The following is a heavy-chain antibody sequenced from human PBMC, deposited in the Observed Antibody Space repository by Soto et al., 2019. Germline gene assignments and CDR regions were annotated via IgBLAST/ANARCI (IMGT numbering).Heavy chain of an antibody. CDR2: FTGVIGTT. Sequence: EVQLLESGGGLVQPGGSLRLSCAASGFTVSTYGVTWVRQAPGKGLEWVSGFTGVIGTTHYADSVKGRFTITRDNSNNTVYLQMNSLRVEDTAVYYCARWNGYGDYWGREPWSPSHQ. D-gene: IGHD1-1*01. CDR1: GFTVSTYG. J-gene: IGHJ4*02. CDR3: ARWNGYGDY. V-gene: IGHV3-23*01.